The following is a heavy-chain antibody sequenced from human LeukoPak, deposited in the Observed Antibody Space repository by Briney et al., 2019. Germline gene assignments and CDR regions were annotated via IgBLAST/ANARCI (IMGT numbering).Heavy chain of an antibody. CDR2: INHSGST. J-gene: IGHJ4*02. CDR3: ARDPRYVVRGRFDY. D-gene: IGHD3-10*01. Sequence: SETLSLTCAAYGGSFSGYYWSWIRQPPGKGLEWIGEINHSGSTNYNPSLKSRVTISVDTSKNQFSLKLSSVTAADTAVYYCARDPRYVVRGRFDYWGQGTLVTVSS. V-gene: IGHV4-34*01. CDR1: GGSFSGYY.